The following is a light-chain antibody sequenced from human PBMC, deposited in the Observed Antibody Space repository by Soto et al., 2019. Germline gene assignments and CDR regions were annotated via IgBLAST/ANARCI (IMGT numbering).Light chain of an antibody. CDR2: DVS. J-gene: IGLJ1*01. V-gene: IGLV2-11*01. Sequence: QSALTQPRSVSGSPGQSVTISCTGTSGDVGGYNYVSWYQQHPGKAPKLMIYDVSKRPSGVPDRFSGSKSGNTASLTISGLQAEDEDDYYSCSYAGSPRVFGTGTKVTVL. CDR1: SGDVGGYNY. CDR3: CSYAGSPRV.